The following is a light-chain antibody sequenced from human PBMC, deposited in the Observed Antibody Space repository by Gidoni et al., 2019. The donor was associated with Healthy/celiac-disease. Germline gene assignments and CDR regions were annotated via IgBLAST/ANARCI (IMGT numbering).Light chain of an antibody. CDR2: KAS. CDR3: QQYNSYSRT. V-gene: IGKV1-5*03. Sequence: DIKMTQPPSTLSASVGDRVTITCRASQSISSWLAWYQQKPGKAPKLLIYKASSLESGVLSRFSSSGSGTEFTLTISGLQPDDFATYYCQQYNSYSRTFGQGTKVEIK. CDR1: QSISSW. J-gene: IGKJ1*01.